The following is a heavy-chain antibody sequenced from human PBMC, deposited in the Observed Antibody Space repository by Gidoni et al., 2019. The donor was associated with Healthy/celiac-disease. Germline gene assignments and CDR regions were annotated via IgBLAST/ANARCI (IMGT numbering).Heavy chain of an antibody. CDR2: INHRGST. CDR3: AEYCCGDCAWFDP. V-gene: IGHV4-34*01. Sequence: QVQLQQSGAGLLKPSETLSLTCAVYGRSFSGYSCSWIRQPPGKGLEWIGEINHRGSTNYNPPLKSLLTISVDTSKNQFSLKLSSVTAADTAVDYCAEYCCGDCAWFDPWGQGTLVTVSS. D-gene: IGHD2-21*02. J-gene: IGHJ5*02. CDR1: GRSFSGYS.